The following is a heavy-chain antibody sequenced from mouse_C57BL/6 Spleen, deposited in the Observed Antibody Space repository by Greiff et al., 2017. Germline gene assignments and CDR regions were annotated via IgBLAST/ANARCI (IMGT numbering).Heavy chain of an antibody. V-gene: IGHV1-69*01. J-gene: IGHJ4*01. CDR1: GYTFTSYW. CDR3: ARGGVYYGSSYDAMDY. Sequence: VQLQQPGAELVMPGASVKLSCKASGYTFTSYWMHWVKQRPGQGLEWIGEIDPSDSYTNYNQKFKGKSTLTVDKSSSTAYMQLSSLTSEDSAVYYCARGGVYYGSSYDAMDYWGQGTSVTVSS. CDR2: IDPSDSYT. D-gene: IGHD1-1*01.